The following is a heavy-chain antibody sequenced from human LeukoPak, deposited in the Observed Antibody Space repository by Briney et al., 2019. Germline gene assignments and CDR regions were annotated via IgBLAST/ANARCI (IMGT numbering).Heavy chain of an antibody. J-gene: IGHJ4*02. CDR2: IHHSGST. V-gene: IGHV4-34*01. CDR3: ARGGRARGVISL. CDR1: GGSFSGYY. Sequence: SETLSLTCVVYGGSFSGYYWSWIRQPPGKGLEWIGEIHHSGSTNYNPSLKSRITISVDTSRNQFSLKLSSVTAADTALYFCARGGRARGVISLWGQGTLVTVSS. D-gene: IGHD3-10*01.